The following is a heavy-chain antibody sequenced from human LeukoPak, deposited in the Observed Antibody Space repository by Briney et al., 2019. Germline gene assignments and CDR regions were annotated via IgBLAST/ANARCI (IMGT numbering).Heavy chain of an antibody. D-gene: IGHD1-26*01. CDR3: AINILGATTYDY. CDR1: GYRFTGRY. V-gene: IGHV1-2*02. Sequence: ASVKVSCKASGYRFTGRYIHWVRQAPGQGLEWMGWINPNSRGTNSAQKFQGRVTMTSDTSISTAYMELTSLRFDDTTLYYCAINILGATTYDYWGQGTLVTVSS. J-gene: IGHJ4*02. CDR2: INPNSRGT.